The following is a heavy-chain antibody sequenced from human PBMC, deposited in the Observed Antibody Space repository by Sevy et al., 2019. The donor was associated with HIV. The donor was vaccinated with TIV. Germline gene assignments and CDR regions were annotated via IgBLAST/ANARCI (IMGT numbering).Heavy chain of an antibody. CDR1: GFSVSTNY. CDR3: ATCSSGDSYSYGMDF. J-gene: IGHJ6*02. CDR2: VHSGGRT. D-gene: IGHD2-21*02. Sequence: GGALRLSCAASGFSVSTNYMTWVRQAPGKELEWVAVVHSGGRTEYADSVKGRFTNFRDISKNALFLELSSLTAEDTAVYYCATCSSGDSYSYGMDFWGQGTTVTVSS. V-gene: IGHV3-53*01.